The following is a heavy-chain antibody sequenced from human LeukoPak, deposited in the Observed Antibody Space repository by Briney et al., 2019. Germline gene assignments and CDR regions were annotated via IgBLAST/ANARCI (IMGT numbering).Heavy chain of an antibody. J-gene: IGHJ4*02. CDR3: ARGYYCDS. CDR2: TYYRSKWYS. V-gene: IGHV6-1*01. CDR1: GDSVSNNTTA. Sequence: SQTPSLTCTISGDSVSNNTTAWNWIRQSPSRGLEWLGRTYYRSKWYSELAVSVKSRITINPDTSKNQFSLQLSSVTPEDTAVYYCARGYYCDSWGQGTLVTVSP.